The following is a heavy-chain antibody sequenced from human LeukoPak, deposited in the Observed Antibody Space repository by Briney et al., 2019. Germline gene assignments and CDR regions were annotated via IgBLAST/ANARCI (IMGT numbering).Heavy chain of an antibody. CDR1: GYTFTGYY. J-gene: IGHJ4*02. V-gene: IGHV1-2*02. CDR2: INPNSGGI. Sequence: ASVKVSCKASGYTFTGYYIHWVRQAPGQGLEWLGYINPNSGGIHYAQNFQGRVTMTIDTSISTAYMELSRLRSDDTAVYYCGRTHNFDYWGQGTLVTVSS. CDR3: GRTHNFDY.